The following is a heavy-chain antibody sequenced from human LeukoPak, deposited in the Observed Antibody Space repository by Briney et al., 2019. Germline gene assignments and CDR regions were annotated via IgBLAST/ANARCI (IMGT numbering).Heavy chain of an antibody. CDR1: GGSMSSGGDY. CDR3: AREGGPYRPLDY. CDR2: ISFRGNT. Sequence: TLSLTCTVSGGSMSSGGDYWSWIRQHPGKGLEWIGYISFRGNTYYNPSLKSRLTISLDTSKSQFSLQLNSVTAADTAVYYCAREGGPYRPLDYSGQGTLVTVAS. V-gene: IGHV4-31*03. J-gene: IGHJ4*02.